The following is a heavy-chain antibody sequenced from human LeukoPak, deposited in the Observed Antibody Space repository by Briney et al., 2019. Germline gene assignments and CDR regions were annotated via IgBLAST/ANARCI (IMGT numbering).Heavy chain of an antibody. Sequence: KPSETLSLTCAVSGYSISSGYYWGWIRQPPRKGLEWIGSISHSAITYHNPSLKSRVTISIDTSKNQFSLKLSSVTAADTAVYYCATFYGSGSRYFAYWGQGALVTVSS. CDR2: ISHSAIT. D-gene: IGHD3-10*01. V-gene: IGHV4-38-2*01. J-gene: IGHJ4*02. CDR1: GYSISSGYY. CDR3: ATFYGSGSRYFAY.